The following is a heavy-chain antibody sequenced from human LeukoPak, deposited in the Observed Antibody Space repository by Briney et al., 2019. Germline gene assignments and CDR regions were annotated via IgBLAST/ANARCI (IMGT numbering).Heavy chain of an antibody. D-gene: IGHD2-21*02. J-gene: IGHJ5*02. CDR3: ARREPASCSGADCYSPDL. CDR1: GFTFSSYG. CDR2: MSGSGATT. V-gene: IGHV3-23*01. Sequence: GGSLRLSCAASGFTFSSYGLTWVRQAPGKGLECVATMSGSGATTYYADSVKGRFTISRDSSKNTLYLQMNSLRDEDTAVYYCARREPASCSGADCYSPDLWGQGTLVTVSA.